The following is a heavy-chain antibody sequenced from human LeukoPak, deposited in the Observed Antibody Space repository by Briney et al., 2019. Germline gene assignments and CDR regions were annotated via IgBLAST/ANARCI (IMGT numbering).Heavy chain of an antibody. CDR2: IYYSGSA. V-gene: IGHV4-39*01. J-gene: IGHJ4*02. CDR1: GGSISSGSYY. Sequence: PSETLSLTCPVSGGSISSGSYYWGWIRQPPGKGLEWIGSIYYSGSAYYNPSLKSRVTISVDTSKNQFSLKLSSVTAADTAVYYCAGPGYGSNWPFDYWGQGSLVTVSS. CDR3: AGPGYGSNWPFDY. D-gene: IGHD6-13*01.